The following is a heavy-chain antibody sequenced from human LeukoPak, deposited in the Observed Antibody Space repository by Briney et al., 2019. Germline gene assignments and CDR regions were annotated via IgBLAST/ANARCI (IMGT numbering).Heavy chain of an antibody. CDR2: IYTSGTT. J-gene: IGHJ6*03. V-gene: IGHV4-61*02. CDR3: ARARKGLYYYYMDV. CDR1: GGSISSSNYY. Sequence: SQTLSLTCTVSGGSISSSNYYWSWIRQPAGKGLEWIGRIYTSGTTNYNPSLKSRVTISIDTSKNQFSLKLRSVTAADTAVYYCARARKGLYYYYMDVWGKGTTVTVSS.